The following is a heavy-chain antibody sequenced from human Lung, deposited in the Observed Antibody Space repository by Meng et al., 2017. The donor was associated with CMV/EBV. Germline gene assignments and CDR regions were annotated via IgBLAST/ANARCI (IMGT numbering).Heavy chain of an antibody. CDR2: ISSSDITT. CDR1: TFRGYY. J-gene: IGHJ3*02. D-gene: IGHD5-18*01. V-gene: IGHV3-11*01. Sequence: TFRGYYMSWIRQAPGKGLEWISHISSSDITTYYADSVKGRFTISRDNAKNSLYLQMNSLRAEDTAIYYCARESRGYSYALPYDAFDIWGQGTMVTVSS. CDR3: ARESRGYSYALPYDAFDI.